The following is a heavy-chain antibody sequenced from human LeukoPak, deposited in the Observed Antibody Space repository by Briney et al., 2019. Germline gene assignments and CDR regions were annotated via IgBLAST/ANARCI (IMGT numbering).Heavy chain of an antibody. J-gene: IGHJ4*02. V-gene: IGHV3-21*01. CDR2: ISSSSSYI. CDR3: ARVAYGGNPGSFFDY. D-gene: IGHD4-23*01. Sequence: QSGGSLRLSCAASGFTFSDHYLNWVRQAPGKGLEWVSSISSSSSYIYYADSVKGRFTISRDNAKNSLYLQMNSLRAEDTAVYYCARVAYGGNPGSFFDYWGQGTLVTVSS. CDR1: GFTFSDHY.